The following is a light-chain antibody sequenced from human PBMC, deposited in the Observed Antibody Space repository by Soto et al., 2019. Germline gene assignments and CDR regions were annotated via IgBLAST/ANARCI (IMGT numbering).Light chain of an antibody. CDR3: QQYNSYSVNA. V-gene: IGKV1-5*01. Sequence: DIQMTQSPYTLSPSVGDRVSITCRASQSISGWLAWYQQKPGKAPKLLIYDASSLECGVPSRFSGSGSGTEFSLTISRLQPDDFATYYCQQYNSYSVNAFGQGTKLEIK. CDR2: DAS. J-gene: IGKJ2*01. CDR1: QSISGW.